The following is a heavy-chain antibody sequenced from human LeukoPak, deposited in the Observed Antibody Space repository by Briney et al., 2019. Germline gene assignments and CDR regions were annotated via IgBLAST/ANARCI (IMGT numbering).Heavy chain of an antibody. V-gene: IGHV3-23*01. CDR1: GFTFSTYV. CDR2: LNGNGGST. J-gene: IGHJ6*02. Sequence: GGSLRLSCAASGFTFSTYVMSWVRQLPGEGLEWVSALNGNGGSTYYADSVKGRFTISRDNAKNSLYLQMNSLRDEDTAVYYCARGITMIVQKINAMDVWGQGTTVTVSS. CDR3: ARGITMIVQKINAMDV. D-gene: IGHD3-22*01.